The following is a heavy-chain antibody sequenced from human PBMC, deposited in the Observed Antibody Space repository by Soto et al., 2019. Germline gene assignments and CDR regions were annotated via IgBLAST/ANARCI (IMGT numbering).Heavy chain of an antibody. CDR3: TNGMRQQPPLG. J-gene: IGHJ4*02. CDR1: GFTFSNYV. Sequence: QVQLVESGGGVVQPGRSLRLSCAASGFTFSNYVMQWVRQAPGKGLEWVAVISYDGSSKFYADSDGRFTISRDNSKNTLYLQMNRLRAGDMAVYYCTNGMRQQPPLGWGQGTLVTVSS. D-gene: IGHD6-13*01. CDR2: ISYDGSSK. V-gene: IGHV3-30*18.